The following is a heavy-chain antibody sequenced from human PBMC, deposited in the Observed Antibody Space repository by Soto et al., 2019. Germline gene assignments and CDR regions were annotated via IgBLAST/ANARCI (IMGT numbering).Heavy chain of an antibody. CDR1: GYTFTGYY. D-gene: IGHD3-22*01. CDR2: INPNSGGT. CDR3: AREYYYDSSGYTYFDY. Sequence: QVQLVQSGAEVKKPGASVKVSCKASGYTFTGYYMHWVRQAPGQGLEWMGWINPNSGGTNYAQKFQGWVTMTSDTSISTAYMELSRLRSDDTAVYYCAREYYYDSSGYTYFDYWGQGTLVTVSS. J-gene: IGHJ4*02. V-gene: IGHV1-2*04.